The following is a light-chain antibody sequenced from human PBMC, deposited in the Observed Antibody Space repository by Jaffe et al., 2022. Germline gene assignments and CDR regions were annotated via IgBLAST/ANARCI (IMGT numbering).Light chain of an antibody. CDR3: SSYAGSNYPYV. CDR1: SSDVGGYNY. CDR2: EVR. J-gene: IGLJ1*01. V-gene: IGLV2-8*01. Sequence: QSALTQPPSASGSPGQSVTISCTGTSSDVGGYNYVSWYQQHPGKAPKLMIYEVRQRPSGVPDRFSGSKSGNTASLTVSGLQTEDEADYYCSSYAGSNYPYVFGTGTKVTVL.